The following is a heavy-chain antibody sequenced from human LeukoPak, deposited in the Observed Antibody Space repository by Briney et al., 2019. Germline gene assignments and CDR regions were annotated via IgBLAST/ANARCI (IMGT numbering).Heavy chain of an antibody. D-gene: IGHD3-9*01. CDR3: ARQLRYFDWPKPLDV. CDR2: IYHSGST. CDR1: GYSISSGYY. V-gene: IGHV4-38-2*01. J-gene: IGHJ6*04. Sequence: SETLSLTCAVSGYSISSGYYWGWIRQPPGKGLEWIGSIYHSGSTYYNPSLKSRVTISVDTSKNQFSLKLSSVTAAATAVYYCARQLRYFDWPKPLDVWGKGTTVTVSS.